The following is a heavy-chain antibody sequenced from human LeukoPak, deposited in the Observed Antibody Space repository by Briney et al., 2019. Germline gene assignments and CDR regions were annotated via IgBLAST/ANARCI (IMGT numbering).Heavy chain of an antibody. CDR2: FSGSGGST. CDR3: AKGGKWDVTPFDY. CDR1: GFTFNSYA. V-gene: IGHV3-23*01. J-gene: IGHJ4*02. Sequence: GGSLRLSCAASGFTFNSYALNWVRQAPGKGVAWVSIFSGSGGSTYYADSVKGRFTISRDNSKHTLYLQVTSLRAEDTAVYYCAKGGKWDVTPFDYWGQGTLVAVSS. D-gene: IGHD1-26*01.